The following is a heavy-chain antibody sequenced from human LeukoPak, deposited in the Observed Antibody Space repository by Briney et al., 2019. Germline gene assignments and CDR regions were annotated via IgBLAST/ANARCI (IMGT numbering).Heavy chain of an antibody. D-gene: IGHD3-10*01. J-gene: IGHJ4*02. CDR1: GFTFSNYA. Sequence: GGSLRLSCAASGFTFSNYAMHWVRQAPGKGLEWVAVISFDGTNKYYANSVQGRFTISRDNSKNTLYLQMNSLRTEDTALYYCARDMYDNGWSSFDYWGQGTLVTVSS. CDR2: ISFDGTNK. V-gene: IGHV3-30-3*01. CDR3: ARDMYDNGWSSFDY.